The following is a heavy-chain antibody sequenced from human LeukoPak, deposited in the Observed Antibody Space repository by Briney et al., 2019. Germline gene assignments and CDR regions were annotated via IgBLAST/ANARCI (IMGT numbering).Heavy chain of an antibody. D-gene: IGHD3-9*01. V-gene: IGHV3-11*03. Sequence: KPGGSLRLSCAASGFTFADYYMNWIRQAPGKGLEWVSYIRSGSSYTDYADSVKGRFTISRDNAKNSLYLQMNSLRANDTAVYYCAGIYDSRDSGLDVWGQGTTVTVSS. CDR2: IRSGSSYT. CDR3: AGIYDSRDSGLDV. J-gene: IGHJ6*02. CDR1: GFTFADYY.